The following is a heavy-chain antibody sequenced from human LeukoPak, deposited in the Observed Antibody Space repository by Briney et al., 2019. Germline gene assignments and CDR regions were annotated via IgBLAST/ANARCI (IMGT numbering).Heavy chain of an antibody. CDR2: IIPIFGTA. J-gene: IGHJ6*03. V-gene: IGHV1-69*13. CDR1: GGTFSSYA. D-gene: IGHD3-3*01. Sequence: GASVKVSCKASGGTFSSYAISWVRQAPGQGLEWMGGIIPIFGTANYAQKFQGRVTITADESTSTAYMELSSLRSEDTAVYYCASDIGTIFEVDRSYYYYYMDVWGKGTTVTVSS. CDR3: ASDIGTIFEVDRSYYYYYMDV.